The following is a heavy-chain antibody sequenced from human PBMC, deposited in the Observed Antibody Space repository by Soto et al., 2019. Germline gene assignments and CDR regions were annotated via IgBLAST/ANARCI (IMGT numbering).Heavy chain of an antibody. D-gene: IGHD2-15*01. V-gene: IGHV3-23*01. J-gene: IGHJ4*02. CDR2: ISASAEST. Sequence: GGSLRLSCTTSGFTFATYAMSWVRQAPGRGLEWVSVISASAESTYYAESVKGRFTISRDNSKNTLYLQMSALIAEDTAVYYCARDSVPGPGPCRGPCYSPLDSWGQGILVTVSS. CDR1: GFTFATYA. CDR3: ARDSVPGPGPCRGPCYSPLDS.